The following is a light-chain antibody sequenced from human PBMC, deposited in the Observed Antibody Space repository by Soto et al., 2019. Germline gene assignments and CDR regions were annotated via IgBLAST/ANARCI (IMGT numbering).Light chain of an antibody. CDR2: GAS. Sequence: EVVMTQSPATLSVSPGERATLSCGASQSVGSNLAWYQHKPGQAPRLLIYGASTRATGIPARFSGSGSGTEFILTINSLQSEDFAVYYCQQNNIWPPYTFGQGTKLEIK. V-gene: IGKV3-15*01. CDR1: QSVGSN. J-gene: IGKJ2*01. CDR3: QQNNIWPPYT.